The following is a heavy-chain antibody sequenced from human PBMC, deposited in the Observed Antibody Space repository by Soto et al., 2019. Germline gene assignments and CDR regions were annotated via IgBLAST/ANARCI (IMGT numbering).Heavy chain of an antibody. CDR1: GFSLTTSGVG. CDR3: SHRVLRTVFGLVTTTAIYFDF. D-gene: IGHD3-3*01. V-gene: IGHV2-5*02. Sequence: QITWNESGPTQVKPRQTLTLTCTFSGFSLTTSGVGVGWIRQSQGKAPEWLALIYWDDDKRYSPSLKSRLTITNDNSKNQVVLTIADLDPADTATYYCSHRVLRTVFGLVTTTAIYFDFWGQGTPVAVSS. CDR2: IYWDDDK. J-gene: IGHJ4*02.